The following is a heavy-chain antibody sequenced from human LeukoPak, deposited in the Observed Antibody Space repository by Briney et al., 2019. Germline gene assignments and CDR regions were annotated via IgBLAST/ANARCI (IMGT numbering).Heavy chain of an antibody. V-gene: IGHV4-4*07. CDR1: GGSISSYY. CDR2: IYTSGST. D-gene: IGHD6-13*01. J-gene: IGHJ5*02. CDR3: ARDFSSSSGYGLSWFDP. Sequence: SETLSLTCTVSGGSISSYYWGWIRQPAGKGLEWIGRIYTSGSTNYNPSLKSRVTMSVDTSKNQFSLKLSSVTAADTAVYYCARDFSSSSGYGLSWFDPWGQGTLVTVSS.